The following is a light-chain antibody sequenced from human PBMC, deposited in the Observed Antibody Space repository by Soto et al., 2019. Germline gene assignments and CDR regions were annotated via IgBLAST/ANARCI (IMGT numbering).Light chain of an antibody. J-gene: IGKJ5*01. Sequence: VKNSPPALSVSPGERASLSCRTSQRVNNNLAWYQQKRGQAPRLLIYGSSSRATGIPDRFSGGGSGTDFTLTISRLEPEDFAVYYCQQYGSSPPITFGQGTRLEI. V-gene: IGKV3-20*01. CDR2: GSS. CDR3: QQYGSSPPIT. CDR1: QRVNNN.